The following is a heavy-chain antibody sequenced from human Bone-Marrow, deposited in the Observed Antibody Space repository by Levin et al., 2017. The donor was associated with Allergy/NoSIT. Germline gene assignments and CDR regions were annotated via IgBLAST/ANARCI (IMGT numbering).Heavy chain of an antibody. Sequence: GGSLRLSCAASGFTFSTHAMSWVRQAPGKGLEWVSVISGSGDSTAYADSVKGRFTISRDNVKNTLHLQMNSLRADDTAVYYCARVQRPVRFLEWPGLFDYWGQGTLVTVSS. J-gene: IGHJ4*02. CDR3: ARVQRPVRFLEWPGLFDY. V-gene: IGHV3-23*01. CDR2: ISGSGDST. CDR1: GFTFSTHA. D-gene: IGHD3-3*01.